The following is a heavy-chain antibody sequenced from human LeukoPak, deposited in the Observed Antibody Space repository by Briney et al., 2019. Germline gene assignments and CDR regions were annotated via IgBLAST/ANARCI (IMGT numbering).Heavy chain of an antibody. CDR3: ARVVPSFPYYDFWSGYYSDYYYGMDV. CDR2: ISSSSSYI. V-gene: IGHV3-21*01. D-gene: IGHD3-3*01. J-gene: IGHJ6*02. CDR1: GFTFSSYA. Sequence: KFGGSLRLSCAASGFTFSSYAMSWVRQAPGKGLEWVSSISSSSSYIYYADSVKGRFTISRDNAKNSLYLQMNSLRAEDTAVYYCARVVPSFPYYDFWSGYYSDYYYGMDVWGQGTTVTVSS.